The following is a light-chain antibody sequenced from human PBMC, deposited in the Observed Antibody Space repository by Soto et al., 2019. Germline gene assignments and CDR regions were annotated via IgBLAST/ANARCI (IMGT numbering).Light chain of an antibody. V-gene: IGKV3-20*01. J-gene: IGKJ1*01. CDR3: QQYGSSPRT. Sequence: PGERVTLSCRASQSVSSGYLTWYQQKPGQAPRLLIYGASTRATSIPARFSGSGSGTDFTLTISRLEPEDFAVYYCQQYGSSPRTFGQGTKVDIK. CDR1: QSVSSGY. CDR2: GAS.